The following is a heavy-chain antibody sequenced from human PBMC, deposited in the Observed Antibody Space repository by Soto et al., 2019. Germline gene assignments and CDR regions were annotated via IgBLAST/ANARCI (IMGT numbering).Heavy chain of an antibody. CDR2: ITWHSGTI. V-gene: IGHV3-9*01. D-gene: IGHD3-16*01. Sequence: EVQLVESGGGLVQPGRSLRLACAASGFTFDQYTMHWVRQAPGKGLEWVSSITWHSGTIGYADSVNGRFTISRDNAKNSLYMPMNSLRGEDTALYYCAKEMITFGDFNYYYMDVWGHGTTVTVSS. CDR1: GFTFDQYT. J-gene: IGHJ6*03. CDR3: AKEMITFGDFNYYYMDV.